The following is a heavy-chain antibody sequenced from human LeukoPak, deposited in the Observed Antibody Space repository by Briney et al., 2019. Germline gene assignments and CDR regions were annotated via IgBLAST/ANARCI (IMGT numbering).Heavy chain of an antibody. CDR1: RNTLSDLF. CDR3: ARDPHYDRDTSDAFDI. Sequence: ASVKVSCKVSRNTLSDLFIHWVRQAPGQGLEWMGWISAYNGNTNYAQKLQGRVTMTTDTSTSTAYMELRSLRSDDTAVYYCARDPHYDRDTSDAFDIWGQGTTVIVSS. D-gene: IGHD3-22*01. J-gene: IGHJ3*02. CDR2: ISAYNGNT. V-gene: IGHV1-18*01.